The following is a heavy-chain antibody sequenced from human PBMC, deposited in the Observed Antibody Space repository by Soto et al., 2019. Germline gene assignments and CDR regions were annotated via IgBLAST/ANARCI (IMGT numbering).Heavy chain of an antibody. J-gene: IGHJ5*02. CDR3: ARGYYYGSGSRHFYNWFDP. CDR1: GGSFSGYY. V-gene: IGHV4-34*01. D-gene: IGHD3-10*01. CDR2: INHSGST. Sequence: SETLSLTCAVYGGSFSGYYWSWIRQPPGKGLEWIGEINHSGSTNYNPSLKSRVTISVDTSKNQFSLKLSSVTAADTAVYYCARGYYYGSGSRHFYNWFDPWGQGTLVTVSS.